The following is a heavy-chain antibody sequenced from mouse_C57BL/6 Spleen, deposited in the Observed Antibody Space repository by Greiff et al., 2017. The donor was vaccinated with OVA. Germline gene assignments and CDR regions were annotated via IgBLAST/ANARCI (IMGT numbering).Heavy chain of an antibody. V-gene: IGHV14-1*01. CDR3: TTFCYGSSYYFDY. D-gene: IGHD1-1*01. CDR2: IDPEDGDT. J-gene: IGHJ2*01. Sequence: VQLQQSGAELVRPGASVKLSCTASGFNIKDYYMHWVKQRSEQGLEWIGRIDPEDGDTEYAPKFQGKATMTADTSSNTAYLQLSSLTSEDTAVYYCTTFCYGSSYYFDYWGQGTTLTVSS. CDR1: GFNIKDYY.